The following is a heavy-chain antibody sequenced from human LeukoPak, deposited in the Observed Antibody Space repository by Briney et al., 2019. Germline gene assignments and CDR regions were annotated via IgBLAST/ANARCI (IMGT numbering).Heavy chain of an antibody. Sequence: SETLSLTCTVSGGSISSGSYYWSWIRQPAGKGLEWIGRIYTSGSTNYNPSLKSRVTISVDTSKNQFSLKLSSVTAADTAVYYCARGESSESNWFDPWGQGTLVTVSS. J-gene: IGHJ5*02. D-gene: IGHD3-22*01. V-gene: IGHV4-61*02. CDR1: GGSISSGSYY. CDR3: ARGESSESNWFDP. CDR2: IYTSGST.